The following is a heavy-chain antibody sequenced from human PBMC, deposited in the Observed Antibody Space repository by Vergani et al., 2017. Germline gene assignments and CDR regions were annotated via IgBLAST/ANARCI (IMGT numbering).Heavy chain of an antibody. CDR3: ARLIAAGYYYYGMDV. V-gene: IGHV5-51*01. CDR2: IYPGDSDT. Sequence: EVQLVQSGAEVKKPGESLKISCKGSGYSFTSYWIGWVRQMPGKGLEWMGIIYPGDSDTRYSPSFQGQVNISADKSISTAYLQWSSLKASDTAMYYCARLIAAGYYYYGMDVWGQGTTVTVSS. D-gene: IGHD6-13*01. CDR1: GYSFTSYW. J-gene: IGHJ6*02.